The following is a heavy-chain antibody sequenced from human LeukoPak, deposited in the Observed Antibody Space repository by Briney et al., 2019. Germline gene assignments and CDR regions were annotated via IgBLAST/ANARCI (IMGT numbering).Heavy chain of an antibody. Sequence: EASVKVSCKASGGTFSSYAISWVRQAPGQGLEWMGGIIPIFGTANYAQKFQGRVTITTDESTSTAYMELSSLRSEDTAVYYCARGDYYGSGSYFRYGGQGTLVTVSS. CDR2: IIPIFGTA. CDR3: ARGDYYGSGSYFRY. J-gene: IGHJ4*02. V-gene: IGHV1-69*05. CDR1: GGTFSSYA. D-gene: IGHD3-10*01.